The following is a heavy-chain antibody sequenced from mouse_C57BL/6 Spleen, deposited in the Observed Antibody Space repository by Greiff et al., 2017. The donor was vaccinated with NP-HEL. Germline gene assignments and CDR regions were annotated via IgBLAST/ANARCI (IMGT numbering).Heavy chain of an antibody. D-gene: IGHD6-1*01. CDR2: IDPETGGT. Sequence: QVQLQQSGAELVRPGASVTLSCKASGYTFTDYEMHWVKQTPVHGLEWIGAIDPETGGTAYNQKFKGKAILTADKSSSTAYMELRSLTSEDSAVYYCTTPSSHWYFDVWGTGTTVTVSS. CDR1: GYTFTDYE. CDR3: TTPSSHWYFDV. V-gene: IGHV1-15*01. J-gene: IGHJ1*03.